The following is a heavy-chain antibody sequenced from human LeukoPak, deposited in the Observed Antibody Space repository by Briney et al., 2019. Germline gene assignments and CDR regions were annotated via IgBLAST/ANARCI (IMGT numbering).Heavy chain of an antibody. D-gene: IGHD3-22*01. J-gene: IGHJ4*02. CDR1: GLTFSSYA. CDR3: AKLGYYYDSSGPYYFDY. Sequence: GGSLRLSCAASGLTFSSYAMSWVRQAPGKGLEWVSAISGSGDSTYYADSVKGRFTISRDNSKNTLYLQMNSLRAEDTAVYYCAKLGYYYDSSGPYYFDYWGQGTLVTVSS. V-gene: IGHV3-23*01. CDR2: ISGSGDST.